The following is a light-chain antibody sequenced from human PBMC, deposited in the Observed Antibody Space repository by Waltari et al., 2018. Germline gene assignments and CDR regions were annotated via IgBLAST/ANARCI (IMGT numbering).Light chain of an antibody. J-gene: IGKJ1*01. V-gene: IGKV3-11*01. CDR2: DAS. Sequence: EIVLTQSPATLSLSPGERATLSCRASQSVSSYLAWYQQKPGHAPRLLIYDASNRATGIPARFSGSGSGTDFTLTIISLEPEDFAVYYCQQRSNWPTFGQGTKLEIK. CDR3: QQRSNWPT. CDR1: QSVSSY.